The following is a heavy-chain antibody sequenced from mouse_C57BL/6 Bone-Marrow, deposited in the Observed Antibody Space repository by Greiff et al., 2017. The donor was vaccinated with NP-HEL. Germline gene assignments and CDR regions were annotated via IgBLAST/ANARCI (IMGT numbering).Heavy chain of an antibody. V-gene: IGHV1-26*01. J-gene: IGHJ2*01. CDR1: GYTFTDYY. CDR2: INPNNGGT. CDR3: ARVNCNFYYFDY. D-gene: IGHD2-1*01. Sequence: VQLQQSGPELVKPGASVKISCKASGYTFTDYYMNWVKQSHGKSLEWIGDINPNNGGTSYNQKFKGKATLTVDKSSSTAYMELRSLTSEDSAVYYCARVNCNFYYFDYWGQGTTLTVSS.